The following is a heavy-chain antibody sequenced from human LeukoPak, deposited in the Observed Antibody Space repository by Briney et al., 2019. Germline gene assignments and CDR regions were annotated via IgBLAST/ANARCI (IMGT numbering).Heavy chain of an antibody. Sequence: GGALRLSCAASGFTLSRNYMSWVRQARGKGGEWVSVIYSGGSTYYADSVKGRFAISRDNSNNTLYLQMNRLRAEDTAVYYCAREARWKIDSWGQGTLVTVSS. V-gene: IGHV3-66*02. CDR1: GFTLSRNY. CDR2: IYSGGST. J-gene: IGHJ4*02. D-gene: IGHD1-1*01. CDR3: AREARWKIDS.